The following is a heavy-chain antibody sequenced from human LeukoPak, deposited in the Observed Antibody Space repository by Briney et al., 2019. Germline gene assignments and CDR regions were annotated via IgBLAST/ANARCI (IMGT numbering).Heavy chain of an antibody. D-gene: IGHD3-10*01. CDR1: GYTFTSYY. V-gene: IGHV1-46*01. CDR2: INPSGGST. CDR3: ARVLVFRGVIRLGGADY. J-gene: IGHJ4*02. Sequence: ASVKVSCKASGYTFTSYYMRWVRQAPGQGLEWMGIINPSGGSTSYAQKFQGRVTMTRDTSTSTVYMELSSLRSEDTAVYYCARVLVFRGVIRLGGADYWGQGTLVTVSS.